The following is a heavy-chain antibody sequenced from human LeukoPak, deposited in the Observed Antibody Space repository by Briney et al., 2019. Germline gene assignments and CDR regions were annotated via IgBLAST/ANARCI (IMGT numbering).Heavy chain of an antibody. CDR3: ARDPGALAVAGPPIDY. CDR2: INPNSGGT. CDR1: GYTFTGYY. D-gene: IGHD6-19*01. J-gene: IGHJ4*02. Sequence: ASVKVSCKASGYTFTGYYIHWVRQAPGQGLEWMGWINPNSGGTNYAEKFQGRVTMTRDTSISTAYMELSRLRSDDTAVYYCARDPGALAVAGPPIDYWGQGTLVTVSS. V-gene: IGHV1-2*02.